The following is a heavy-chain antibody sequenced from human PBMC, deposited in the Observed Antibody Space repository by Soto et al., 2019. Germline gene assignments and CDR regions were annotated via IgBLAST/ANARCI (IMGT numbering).Heavy chain of an antibody. CDR1: GFTFSSYE. Sequence: GGSLRLSCAASGFTFSSYEMNWVRQAPGKGLEWVSYISSSGSTIYYADSVKGRFTISRDNAKNSLYLQMNSLRAEDTAVYYCAREHYDFWSGYYDGMDVWGQGTTVTVSS. V-gene: IGHV3-48*03. CDR3: AREHYDFWSGYYDGMDV. D-gene: IGHD3-3*01. J-gene: IGHJ6*02. CDR2: ISSSGSTI.